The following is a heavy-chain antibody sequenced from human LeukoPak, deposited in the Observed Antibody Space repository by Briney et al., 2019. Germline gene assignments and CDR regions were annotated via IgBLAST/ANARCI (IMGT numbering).Heavy chain of an antibody. J-gene: IGHJ4*02. D-gene: IGHD6-13*01. Sequence: GGSLRLYCAASGFTFSSYTMNWVRQAPGKGLEWVSSISSSSSYIYYADSVKGRFTISRDNAKNSLYLQVNSLRAEDTAVYYCARGYGRADYWGQGTLVTVSS. CDR1: GFTFSSYT. CDR2: ISSSSSYI. CDR3: ARGYGRADY. V-gene: IGHV3-21*01.